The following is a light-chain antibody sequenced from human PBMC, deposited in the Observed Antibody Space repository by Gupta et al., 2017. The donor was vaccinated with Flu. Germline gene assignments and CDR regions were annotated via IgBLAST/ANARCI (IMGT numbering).Light chain of an antibody. CDR2: DAS. J-gene: IGKJ4*01. CDR1: QSISSQ. CDR3: QQRTNWPLT. Sequence: IVLTQSPATLSLSPGERATLSCSASQSISSQLAWYQQKPGQAPRLLIYDASNRATGIPARFSGSGSGTEFTLTISSLEPEDFAVYYCQQRTNWPLTFGGGTKVEIK. V-gene: IGKV3-11*01.